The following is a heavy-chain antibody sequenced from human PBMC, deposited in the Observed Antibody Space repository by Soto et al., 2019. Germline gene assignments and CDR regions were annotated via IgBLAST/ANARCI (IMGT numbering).Heavy chain of an antibody. CDR3: ARGGHVVVVTAALDY. J-gene: IGHJ4*02. CDR1: GDTFTDYY. D-gene: IGHD2-21*02. V-gene: IGHV1-46*01. CDR2: VNPSGGHT. Sequence: QVQLMQSGAEVKKPGASVKVSCKASGDTFTDYYIHWVRQAPGQGLEWMGTVNPSGGHTTYAQHFLGRVTMTGDTSTSRLFMELTSLTSDDTAIYYCARGGHVVVVTAALDYWGQGTLVTVSS.